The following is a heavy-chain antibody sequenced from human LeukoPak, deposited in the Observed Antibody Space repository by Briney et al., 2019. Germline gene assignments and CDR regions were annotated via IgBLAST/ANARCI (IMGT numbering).Heavy chain of an antibody. CDR3: ARGHVEMATILDY. J-gene: IGHJ4*02. Sequence: GGSLRLSCAASGFTLSDYWMSWVRQAPGKGLEWVANIKQDGSEQYYLDSVTGRFTISGDNAKNSLYLQMNSLRAEDTAVYYCARGHVEMATILDYWGQGTLVTVSS. V-gene: IGHV3-7*03. CDR2: IKQDGSEQ. CDR1: GFTLSDYW. D-gene: IGHD5-24*01.